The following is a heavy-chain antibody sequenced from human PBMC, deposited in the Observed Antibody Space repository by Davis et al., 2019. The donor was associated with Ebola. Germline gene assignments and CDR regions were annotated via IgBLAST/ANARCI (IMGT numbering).Heavy chain of an antibody. Sequence: AASVKVSCKASGYTFTSYGISWVRQAPGQGLEWMGWISAYNGNTNYAQKLQGRVTMTTDTSTSTAYMELRSLRSEDTAVYYCASSIAARPGHRPYYFDYWGQGTLVTVSS. CDR2: ISAYNGNT. CDR3: ASSIAARPGHRPYYFDY. D-gene: IGHD6-6*01. CDR1: GYTFTSYG. J-gene: IGHJ4*02. V-gene: IGHV1-18*01.